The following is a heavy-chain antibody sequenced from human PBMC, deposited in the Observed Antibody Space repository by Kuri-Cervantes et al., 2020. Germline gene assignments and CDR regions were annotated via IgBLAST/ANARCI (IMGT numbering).Heavy chain of an antibody. V-gene: IGHV3-11*01. CDR1: GFTFSDYY. Sequence: GESLKISCAASGFTFSDYYMSWIRQAPGKRLEWVSYISGSGTTIYYADPVKGRFTISRDNAKNSLYLQMNSLRAEDTAIYYCARDLRGLHDYDDFGYYYGLDVWGQGTTVTVSS. CDR2: ISGSGTTI. CDR3: ARDLRGLHDYDDFGYYYGLDV. D-gene: IGHD4-17*01. J-gene: IGHJ6*02.